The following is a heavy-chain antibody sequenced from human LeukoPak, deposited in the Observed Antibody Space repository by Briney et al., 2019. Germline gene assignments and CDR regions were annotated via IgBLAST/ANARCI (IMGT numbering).Heavy chain of an antibody. CDR2: ISYDGSNK. J-gene: IGHJ4*02. Sequence: PGRSLRLSCAASGFTLCVYGMRCGPQAPGKGLEWVAVISYDGSNKYYADSVKGRFTISRDNSKNTLYLQMNSLRAEDTAVYCCAKDFRMIVNDYWGQGTLVTVSS. CDR3: AKDFRMIVNDY. D-gene: IGHD3-22*01. V-gene: IGHV3-30*18. CDR1: GFTLCVYG.